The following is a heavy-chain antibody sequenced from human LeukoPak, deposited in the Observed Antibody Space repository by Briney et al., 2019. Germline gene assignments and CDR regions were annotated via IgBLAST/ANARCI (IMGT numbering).Heavy chain of an antibody. CDR3: GSLATPGLYFDY. Sequence: SETLSLTCTVSGGPISSYYWSWIRQPPGKGLEWIGYIYYSGSTSYNPSLKSRVTISVDTSKYQFSLRLRSVTAADTAVYYCGSLATPGLYFDYWGLGTLVTVSS. D-gene: IGHD6-6*01. CDR1: GGPISSYY. V-gene: IGHV4-59*12. J-gene: IGHJ4*02. CDR2: IYYSGST.